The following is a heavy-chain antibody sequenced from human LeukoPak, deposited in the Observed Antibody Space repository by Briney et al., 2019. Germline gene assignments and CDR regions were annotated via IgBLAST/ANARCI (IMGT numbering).Heavy chain of an antibody. Sequence: GASVKVSCRASGYTFTSYGISWVRQAPGQGLEWMGWISAYNGNTNYAQKFQGRVTITRDTSASTAYMELSSLRSEDTAVYYCAREGPDPFDYWGQGTLVTVSS. CDR2: ISAYNGNT. J-gene: IGHJ4*02. CDR1: GYTFTSYG. CDR3: AREGPDPFDY. V-gene: IGHV1-18*01.